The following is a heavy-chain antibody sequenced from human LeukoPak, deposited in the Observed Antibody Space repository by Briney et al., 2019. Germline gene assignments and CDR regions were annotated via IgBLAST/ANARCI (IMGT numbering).Heavy chain of an antibody. J-gene: IGHJ1*01. CDR3: ARARRSSTSRYFQH. CDR1: GGSFSGYY. V-gene: IGHV4-34*01. CDR2: INHSGST. D-gene: IGHD2-2*01. Sequence: SETLSLTRAVYGGSFSGYYWGWIRQPPGKGLEWIGEINHSGSTNYNPSLKSGVTISVDTSKNQFSLKLSSETAADTGVYYCARARRSSTSRYFQHWGQGTLVTVSS.